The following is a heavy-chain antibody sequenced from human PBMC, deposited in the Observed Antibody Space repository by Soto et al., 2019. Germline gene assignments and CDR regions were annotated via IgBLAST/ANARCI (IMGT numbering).Heavy chain of an antibody. V-gene: IGHV3-30-3*01. CDR2: ISFDGTKK. D-gene: IGHD4-17*01. CDR3: AREDDYGYSYINYGLDV. J-gene: IGHJ6*02. CDR1: GFTFNIYA. Sequence: GGSLRLSCAASGFTFNIYALHWVRQAPGKGLEWVAVISFDGTKKYYSDSVKGRFTISRDNLKNTLYLQMNNLRVEDAALYFCAREDDYGYSYINYGLDVWGQGNTVTVSS.